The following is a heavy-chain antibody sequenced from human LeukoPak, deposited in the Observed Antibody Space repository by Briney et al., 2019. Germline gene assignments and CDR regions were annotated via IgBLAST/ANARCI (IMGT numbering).Heavy chain of an antibody. D-gene: IGHD3-10*01. CDR1: GFTVSSNY. V-gene: IGHV3-66*01. J-gene: IGHJ6*03. Sequence: AGGSLRLSCAASGFTVSSNYLNWVRQAPKKGLEWVSVIYSGGATSYADSVKGRFTISRDNSKNTLYLQMNSLRAEDTAVYYCAKDHVLLWFGEHLGYYMDVWGKGTTVTISS. CDR3: AKDHVLLWFGEHLGYYMDV. CDR2: IYSGGAT.